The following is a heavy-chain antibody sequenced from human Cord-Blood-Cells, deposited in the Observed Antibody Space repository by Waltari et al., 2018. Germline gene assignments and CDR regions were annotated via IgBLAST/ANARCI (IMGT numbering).Heavy chain of an antibody. CDR3: AGGQLERHYFDY. V-gene: IGHV1-18*01. Sequence: QVQLVQSGAEVKKPGASVKVSCKASGYTFTSYGISWVRQAPGQVLEWMGWITAYNGTTNYASKLHGRVTMTTDTPTSTGYMGLRSLRSDDTAVYYCAGGQLERHYFDYWGQGTLVTVSS. D-gene: IGHD1-1*01. J-gene: IGHJ4*02. CDR1: GYTFTSYG. CDR2: ITAYNGTT.